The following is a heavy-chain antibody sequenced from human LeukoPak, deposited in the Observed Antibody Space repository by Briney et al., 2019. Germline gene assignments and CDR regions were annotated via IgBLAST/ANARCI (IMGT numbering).Heavy chain of an antibody. V-gene: IGHV5-51*01. D-gene: IGHD3-22*01. CDR2: IYPDDSDT. CDR3: ARRGGDVSGFYNWFDP. J-gene: IGHJ5*02. CDR1: GYSFSNYW. Sequence: GESLKISCKGSGYSFSNYWIGWVRQMPGKGLDWMGIIYPDDSDTRYNPSFQGQVTISVDRSVNTAYLQWSSLKASDTAVYYCARRGGDVSGFYNWFDPWGQGTLATVSS.